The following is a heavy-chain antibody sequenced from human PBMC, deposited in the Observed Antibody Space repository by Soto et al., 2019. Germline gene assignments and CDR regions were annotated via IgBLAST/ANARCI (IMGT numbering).Heavy chain of an antibody. Sequence: QVQLQESGPGLVKPSETLSLTCTVSGGSITNYYWSWIRQPPGKALEWIGYIYSSVRTNYNPSLKSRFTMAADTSKNQVSLKLTSVTAADTAVYYCARDHPHSYGIYYFDYWGQGTLVTVSS. CDR2: IYSSVRT. D-gene: IGHD5-18*01. J-gene: IGHJ4*02. V-gene: IGHV4-59*01. CDR3: ARDHPHSYGIYYFDY. CDR1: GGSITNYY.